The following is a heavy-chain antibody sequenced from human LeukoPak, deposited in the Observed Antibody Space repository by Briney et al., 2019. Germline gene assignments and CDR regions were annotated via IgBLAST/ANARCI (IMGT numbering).Heavy chain of an antibody. Sequence: SVKVSCKASGYTFTGYYMHWVRQAPGQGLEWMGWINPNSGGTNYAQKFQGRVTMTRDTSISTAYMELSRLRSDDTAVYYCARDPGIVGATFDYWGQGTLVTVSS. V-gene: IGHV1-2*02. D-gene: IGHD1-26*01. CDR1: GYTFTGYY. CDR2: INPNSGGT. CDR3: ARDPGIVGATFDY. J-gene: IGHJ4*02.